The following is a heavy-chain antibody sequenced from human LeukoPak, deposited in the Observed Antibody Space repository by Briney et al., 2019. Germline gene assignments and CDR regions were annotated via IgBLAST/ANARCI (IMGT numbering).Heavy chain of an antibody. D-gene: IGHD6-19*01. J-gene: IGHJ3*02. CDR2: IYHSGST. V-gene: IGHV4-38-2*01. CDR3: ARRSGWYVSPDTFDI. CDR1: GYSISSGYY. Sequence: SETLSLTCAVSGYSISSGYYWGWIRQPPGKGLEWIGSIYHSGSTYYNPSLKSRVTISVDTSKNQLSLKLSSVTAADTAVYYCARRSGWYVSPDTFDIWGQGTMVTVSS.